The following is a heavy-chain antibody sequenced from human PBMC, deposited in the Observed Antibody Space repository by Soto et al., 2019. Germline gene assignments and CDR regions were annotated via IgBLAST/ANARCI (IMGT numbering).Heavy chain of an antibody. CDR2: IRSKANSYAT. J-gene: IGHJ4*02. D-gene: IGHD1-26*01. V-gene: IGHV3-73*01. CDR1: GLTFSGSA. CDR3: TRHKLEVGATWDYFDY. Sequence: GGSLRLSCAASGLTFSGSAMHWVRQASGKGLEWVGRIRSKANSYATAYAASVKGRFTISRDDSKNTAYLQMNSLKTEDTAVYYCTRHKLEVGATWDYFDYWGQGTLVTVSS.